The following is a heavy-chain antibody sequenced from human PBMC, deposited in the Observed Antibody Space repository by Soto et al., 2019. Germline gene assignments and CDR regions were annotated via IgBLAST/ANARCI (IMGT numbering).Heavy chain of an antibody. V-gene: IGHV1-18*01. CDR2: ISAYNGNT. J-gene: IGHJ3*02. Sequence: ASVKVSCKASGYTFTSYGISWVRQAPGQGLEWMGWISAYNGNTNYAQKLQGRVTMTTETSTSTAYMELRSLRSDDTAVYYCARGGGRYCSGGSCYFIWGQGTMVTVSS. D-gene: IGHD2-15*01. CDR1: GYTFTSYG. CDR3: ARGGGRYCSGGSCYFI.